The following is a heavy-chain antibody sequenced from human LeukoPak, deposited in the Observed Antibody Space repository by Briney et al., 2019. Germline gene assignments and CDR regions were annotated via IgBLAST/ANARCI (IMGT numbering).Heavy chain of an antibody. CDR2: ISSNGGST. CDR1: GFTFSSYA. J-gene: IGHJ6*02. D-gene: IGHD1-1*01. CDR3: ARPRTGYYYGMDV. Sequence: GGSLRLSCAASGFTFSSYAMHWVRQAPGKGLEYVSTISSNGGSTSYANSVKGRFTISRDNSKNTLYLQMGSLRAEDMAVYYCARPRTGYYYGMDVWGQGTTVTDSS. V-gene: IGHV3-64*01.